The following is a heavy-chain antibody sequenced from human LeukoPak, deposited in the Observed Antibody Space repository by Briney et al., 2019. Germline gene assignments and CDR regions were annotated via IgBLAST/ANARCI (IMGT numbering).Heavy chain of an antibody. CDR3: ARELRSSGWYPDY. CDR1: GFSFKDYN. J-gene: IGHJ4*02. CDR2: ITYDGSNK. D-gene: IGHD6-19*01. V-gene: IGHV3-30*03. Sequence: GGSLRLSCAASGFSFKDYNMHWVRQAPGKGLEWVAVITYDGSNKYYTDSVKGRFTISRDNAKNSLYLQMNSLRAEDTAVYYCARELRSSGWYPDYWGQGTLVTVSS.